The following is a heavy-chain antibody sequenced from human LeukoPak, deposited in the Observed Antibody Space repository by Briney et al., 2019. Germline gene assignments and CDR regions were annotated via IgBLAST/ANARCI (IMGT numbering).Heavy chain of an antibody. CDR1: GFTFDDYA. CDR3: AKDATVGWYGGYFDY. D-gene: IGHD6-19*01. J-gene: IGHJ4*02. Sequence: GGSLRLSCAASGFTFDDYAMHGVRPAPGKALEWVSGISWNSGSIGYADSVKGRFTISRDNAKNSLYLQMNSLRAEDMALYYCAKDATVGWYGGYFDYWGQGTLVTVSS. CDR2: ISWNSGSI. V-gene: IGHV3-9*03.